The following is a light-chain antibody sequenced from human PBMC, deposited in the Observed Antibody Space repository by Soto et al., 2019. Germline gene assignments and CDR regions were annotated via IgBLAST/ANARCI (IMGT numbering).Light chain of an antibody. Sequence: EIVLTQSPGTLSLSPGERATLSCRASQSVSSSYLAWYQQKPGQAPRLLIYDASNRATGIPARFSGSGSGTDFTLTISSLEPEDFAVYYCHQRSSWWTFGQGTKVDIK. J-gene: IGKJ1*01. V-gene: IGKV3D-20*02. CDR3: HQRSSWWT. CDR1: QSVSSSY. CDR2: DAS.